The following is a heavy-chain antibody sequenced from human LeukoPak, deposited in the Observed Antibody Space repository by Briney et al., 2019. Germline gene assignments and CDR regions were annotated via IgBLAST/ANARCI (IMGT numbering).Heavy chain of an antibody. CDR3: ARVGSGSSSSPLEY. V-gene: IGHV4-59*01. CDR2: IYYSGST. Sequence: SETLSLTCTVSGGSISSYYWSWIRQPPGKGLEWIGYIYYSGSTNYNPSLKSRVTISVDTSKNQFSLKLSSVTAADTAVYYCARVGSGSSSSPLEYWGQGTLVTVSS. J-gene: IGHJ4*02. CDR1: GGSISSYY. D-gene: IGHD6-6*01.